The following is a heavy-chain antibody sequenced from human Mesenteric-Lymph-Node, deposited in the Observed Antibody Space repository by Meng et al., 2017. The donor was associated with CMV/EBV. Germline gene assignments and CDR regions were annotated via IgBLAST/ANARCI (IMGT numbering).Heavy chain of an antibody. D-gene: IGHD3-22*01. CDR2: ISSSGSII. V-gene: IGHV3-48*03. CDR1: GFTFSSYE. J-gene: IGHJ4*02. Sequence: GESLKISCAASGFTFSSYEMNWVRQAPGKGLEWVSHISSSGSIIYYADSVKGRFTISRDNAKKSLYLQMNSLRVEDTAVYYCAGDSSGYDYWGQGALVTVSS. CDR3: AGDSSGYDY.